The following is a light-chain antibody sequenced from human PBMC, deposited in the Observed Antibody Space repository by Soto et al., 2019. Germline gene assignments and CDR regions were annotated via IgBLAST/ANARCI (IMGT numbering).Light chain of an antibody. CDR3: QQPNSYPLT. V-gene: IGKV1-9*01. CDR2: AAS. CDR1: QDISDY. Sequence: EIPLTQSPSFLSASVGDRVTITCRASQDISDYLAWYHQRPGKAPKLLIYAASTLQSGVPSMFSGSGSGTEFTLTISSLQPEDFATYSCQQPNSYPLTFGGGTKVEIK. J-gene: IGKJ4*01.